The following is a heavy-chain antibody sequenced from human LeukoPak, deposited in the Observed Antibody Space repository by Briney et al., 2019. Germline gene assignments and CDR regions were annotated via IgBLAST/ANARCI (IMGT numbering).Heavy chain of an antibody. CDR3: ATDYRDYGHDI. J-gene: IGHJ3*02. D-gene: IGHD4/OR15-4a*01. CDR2: ISSSGSTI. V-gene: IGHV3-48*03. Sequence: GGSLRLSCAASVFTFSSYEMNWVRQAPGKGLEWVSYISSSGSTIYYADSVKGRFTISRDNAKNSLYLQMNSLRAEDTAVYYCATDYRDYGHDIWGQGTMVTVSS. CDR1: VFTFSSYE.